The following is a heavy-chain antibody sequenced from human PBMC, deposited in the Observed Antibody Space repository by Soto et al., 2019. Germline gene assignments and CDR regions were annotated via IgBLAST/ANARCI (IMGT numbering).Heavy chain of an antibody. CDR2: INPNSGGT. Sequence: ASVKVSCKASGYTFTDYYMHWVRQAPGQGLEWMGWINPNSGGTNYAQKFQGWVTMTRDTSISTAYMELSRLRSDDTAVYYCAGDPGRDPYYYYYGMDVWGQGTTVTVSS. D-gene: IGHD3-10*01. J-gene: IGHJ6*02. CDR3: AGDPGRDPYYYYYGMDV. CDR1: GYTFTDYY. V-gene: IGHV1-2*04.